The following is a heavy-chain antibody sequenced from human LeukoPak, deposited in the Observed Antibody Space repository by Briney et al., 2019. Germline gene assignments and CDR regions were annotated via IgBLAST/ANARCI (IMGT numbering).Heavy chain of an antibody. CDR3: ARDLSSAAGGLDY. D-gene: IGHD6-13*01. J-gene: IGHJ4*02. V-gene: IGHV3-53*01. CDR2: IYSGGST. CDR1: GSTAGTTN. Sequence: PGGSMGSSWASSGSTAGTTNLSGLRQPPGRGLGRVSVIYSGGSTYYAESVKGRFTISRDNSKNTLYLQMNSLRAEDTAVYYCARDLSSAAGGLDYWGQGTLVTVSS.